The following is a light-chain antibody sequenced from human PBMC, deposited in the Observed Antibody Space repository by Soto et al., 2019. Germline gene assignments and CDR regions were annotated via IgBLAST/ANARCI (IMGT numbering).Light chain of an antibody. CDR3: QTWGAGFSVV. Sequence: QLVLTQSPSASASLGASVKLTCTLSSGHSSYAIAWHQQQPEKGPRYLMKVNTDGSHNKGDGIPDRFSGSSSGAERYLTISSLPSEDEADYYCQTWGAGFSVVFGGGTKLTVL. V-gene: IGLV4-69*01. CDR2: VNTDGSH. CDR1: SGHSSYA. J-gene: IGLJ2*01.